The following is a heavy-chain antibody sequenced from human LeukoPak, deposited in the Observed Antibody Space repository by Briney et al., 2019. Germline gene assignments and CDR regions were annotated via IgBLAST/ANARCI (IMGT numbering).Heavy chain of an antibody. Sequence: GESLKISCKGSAYSFTSYWIGWVRQMPGKGLEWMGIIYPGDSDTRYSPSFQGQVTISADKSISTAYLQWSSLRASDTAMYYCARVLGSGRGGRESSRFDYWGQGTLVTVSS. J-gene: IGHJ4*02. CDR1: AYSFTSYW. CDR2: IYPGDSDT. D-gene: IGHD6-19*01. CDR3: ARVLGSGRGGRESSRFDY. V-gene: IGHV5-51*01.